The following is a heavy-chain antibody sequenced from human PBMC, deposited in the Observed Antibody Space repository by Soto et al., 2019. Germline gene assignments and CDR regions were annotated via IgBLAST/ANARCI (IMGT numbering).Heavy chain of an antibody. Sequence: QLQLQESGPGLVKSSETLSLTCTVSGGSISSSSYYWGWIRQPPGKGLEWIGSIYDSGSTYYNPSLKSRVTISVDTSKKQFSLKVSSVTAAYTAVYYCARHGGYCSGGSCHPGYWGQGTLVTVSS. CDR1: GGSISSSSYY. CDR3: ARHGGYCSGGSCHPGY. D-gene: IGHD2-15*01. J-gene: IGHJ1*01. V-gene: IGHV4-39*01. CDR2: IYDSGST.